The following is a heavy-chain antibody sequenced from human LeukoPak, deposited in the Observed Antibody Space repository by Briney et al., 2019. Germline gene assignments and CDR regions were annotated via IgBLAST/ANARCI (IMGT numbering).Heavy chain of an antibody. Sequence: SETLSLTCTVSGGSISSGGYSWSWIRQPPGKGLEWIGYIYHSGSTYYNPSLKSRVTISVDRSKNQFSLKLSSVTAADTAVYYCARSHSNFGSDGMDVWGQGTTVTVSS. CDR2: IYHSGST. J-gene: IGHJ6*02. CDR1: GGSISSGGYS. V-gene: IGHV4-30-2*01. CDR3: ARSHSNFGSDGMDV. D-gene: IGHD4-4*01.